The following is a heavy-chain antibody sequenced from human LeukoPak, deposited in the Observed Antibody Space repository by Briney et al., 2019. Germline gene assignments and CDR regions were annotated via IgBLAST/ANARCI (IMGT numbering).Heavy chain of an antibody. CDR1: GYTFTSYG. J-gene: IGHJ4*02. V-gene: IGHV1-18*01. CDR2: ISAYNGNT. CDR3: AREWEDCSGGSCYPEFDY. D-gene: IGHD2-15*01. Sequence: ASVKVSCKASGYTFTSYGISWVRQAPGQGLEWMGWISAYNGNTNYAQKLQGRVTMTTDTSTSTAYMELRSLGSDDTAVYYCAREWEDCSGGSCYPEFDYWGQGTLVTVSS.